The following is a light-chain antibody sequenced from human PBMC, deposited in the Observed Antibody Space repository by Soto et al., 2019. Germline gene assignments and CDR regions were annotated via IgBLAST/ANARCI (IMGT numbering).Light chain of an antibody. V-gene: IGLV2-18*01. Sequence: QSVLTQPPSVSGSPGQSVTISCTGTSSDVGDYNHVSWYQQSPGTVPKLLIYEVTSRPSGVPDRFSGSKSGNTASLTISGLQAEDEADYYCNLYTSSNTYVFGTGTKVNVL. CDR1: SSDVGDYNH. CDR3: NLYTSSNTYV. J-gene: IGLJ1*01. CDR2: EVT.